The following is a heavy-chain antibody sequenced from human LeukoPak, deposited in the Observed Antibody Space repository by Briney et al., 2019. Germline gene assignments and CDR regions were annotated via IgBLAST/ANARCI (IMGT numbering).Heavy chain of an antibody. J-gene: IGHJ1*01. V-gene: IGHV3-30-3*01. CDR1: GFTFSSYW. CDR2: ISYDGSNK. Sequence: GGSLRLSCAASGFTFSSYWMSWVRQAPGKGLEWVAVISYDGSNKYYADSVKGRFTISRDNSKNTLYLQMNSLRAEDTAVYYCAREAGYSSSWAAEYFQHWGQGTLVTVSS. D-gene: IGHD6-13*01. CDR3: AREAGYSSSWAAEYFQH.